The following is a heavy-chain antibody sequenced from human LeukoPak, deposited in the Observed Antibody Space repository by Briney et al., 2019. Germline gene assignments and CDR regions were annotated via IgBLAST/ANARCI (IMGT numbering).Heavy chain of an antibody. CDR3: ATEPRDLMVASC. CDR2: IYHSGST. V-gene: IGHV4-39*07. Sequence: SETLSLTCTVSGGSTSSGNYYWGWIRQPPGKGLEWIGEIYHSGSTNYNPSLKSRVTISVDKSKNQFSLKLSSVTAADTAVYYCATEPRDLMVASCWGQGTLVTVSS. CDR1: GGSTSSGNYY. D-gene: IGHD2-15*01. J-gene: IGHJ4*02.